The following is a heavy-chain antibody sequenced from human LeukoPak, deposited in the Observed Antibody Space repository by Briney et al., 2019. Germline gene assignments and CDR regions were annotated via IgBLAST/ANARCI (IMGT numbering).Heavy chain of an antibody. V-gene: IGHV3-49*04. Sequence: GGSLRLSCTASGFTFGDYFMNWVRQAPGKGLEWVGCIRSKAYGGTTEYAASVKGRFTISRDDSKSIAYLQMNSLKTEDTAVYYCARDRIVGPPRRTAKTFDYWGQGTLVTVSS. D-gene: IGHD1-26*01. CDR1: GFTFGDYF. J-gene: IGHJ4*02. CDR3: ARDRIVGPPRRTAKTFDY. CDR2: IRSKAYGGTT.